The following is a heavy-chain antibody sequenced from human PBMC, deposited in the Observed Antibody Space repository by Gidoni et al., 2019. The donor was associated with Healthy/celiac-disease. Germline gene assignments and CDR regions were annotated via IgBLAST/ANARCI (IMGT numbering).Heavy chain of an antibody. D-gene: IGHD6-6*01. J-gene: IGHJ4*02. CDR3: ARDIAARRLDY. Sequence: QVQLVESGGGVVQPGRSLRLSCAASGFTFSSYGMHWVRQAPGKGLEWVAVIWYDGSNKYYADSVKGRFTISRDNSKNTLYLQMNSLRAEDTAVYYCARDIAARRLDYWGQGTLVTVSS. CDR2: IWYDGSNK. V-gene: IGHV3-33*01. CDR1: GFTFSSYG.